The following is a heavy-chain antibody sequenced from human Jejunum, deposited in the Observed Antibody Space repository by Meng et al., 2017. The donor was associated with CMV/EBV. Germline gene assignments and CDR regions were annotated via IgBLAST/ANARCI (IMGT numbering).Heavy chain of an antibody. V-gene: IGHV4-4*02. J-gene: IGHJ4*02. CDR3: ARGRSTWSSYYAGTFDY. CDR1: SIRNDHW. Sequence: SIRNDHWWSWVRQAPGKGLEWIGDVSPTESIHYNPSPKSRVTISGDRSKNQFSLKLNSVTAADTAVYYCARGRSTWSSYYAGTFDYWGQGTLVTVSS. D-gene: IGHD2-2*01. CDR2: VSPTESI.